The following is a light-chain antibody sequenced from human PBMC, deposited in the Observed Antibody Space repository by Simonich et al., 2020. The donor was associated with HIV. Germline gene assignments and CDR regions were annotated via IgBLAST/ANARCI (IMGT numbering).Light chain of an antibody. CDR1: QSISSY. CDR3: QQSYSTPWT. V-gene: IGKV1-39*01. CDR2: AAS. J-gene: IGKJ1*01. Sequence: DIQMTQSPSSLSASVGDRFTITCRASQSISSYLNWYQQKPGKAPKLLSYAASSLQSGVPSRFSGSGSGTDFTLTISSLQPEDFATYYCQQSYSTPWTFGQGTKVEIK.